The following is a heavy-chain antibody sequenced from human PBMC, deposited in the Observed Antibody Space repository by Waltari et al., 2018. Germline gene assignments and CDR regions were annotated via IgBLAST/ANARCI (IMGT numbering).Heavy chain of an antibody. V-gene: IGHV3-23*01. J-gene: IGHJ3*02. CDR3: AKGRGNKLDFIDGFDI. Sequence: EVYLLESGGDLVLPGGSLSLSCAASRFIFSNFAMTWVREAPGKGLEWVSSISGTSDKTYYADSVKGRFTISRDNSKNTLYLQINSLRADDTAVYYCAKGRGNKLDFIDGFDIWGQGTMVTVSP. D-gene: IGHD3-3*01. CDR2: ISGTSDKT. CDR1: RFIFSNFA.